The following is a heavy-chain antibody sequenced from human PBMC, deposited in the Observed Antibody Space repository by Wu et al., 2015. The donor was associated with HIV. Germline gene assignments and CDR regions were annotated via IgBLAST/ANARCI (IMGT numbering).Heavy chain of an antibody. CDR1: RSTFTGYH. Sequence: QVQLVQSGAEVKKPGASVKVSCKASRSTFTGYHLHWVRQAPGQGLEWMGWINPNSGGTKYAQKFQGRVTMTRDTSISTAYLELSRLKSDDTAMYYCAHSENDWLLVDYWGQGTLVTRLL. J-gene: IGHJ4*02. V-gene: IGHV1-2*02. D-gene: IGHD3-9*01. CDR2: INPNSGGT. CDR3: AHSENDWLLVDY.